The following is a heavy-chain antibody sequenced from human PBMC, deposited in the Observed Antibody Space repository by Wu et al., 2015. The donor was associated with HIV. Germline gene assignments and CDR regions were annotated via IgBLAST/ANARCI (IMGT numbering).Heavy chain of an antibody. CDR1: GGTFSSYA. V-gene: IGHV1-69*12. D-gene: IGHD2-15*01. CDR3: AGGDCSGGSCYSTTYYFDY. Sequence: QVQLVQSGAEVKKPGSSVKVSCKASGGTFSSYAISWVRQAPGQGLEWMGGIIPIFGTANYAQKFQGRVTITADESTSTAYMELSSLRSEDTAVYYCAGGDCSGGSCYSTTYYFDYWGQGTLVTVSS. J-gene: IGHJ4*02. CDR2: IIPIFGTA.